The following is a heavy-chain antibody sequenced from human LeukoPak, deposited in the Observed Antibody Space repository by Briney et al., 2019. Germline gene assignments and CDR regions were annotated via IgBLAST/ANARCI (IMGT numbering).Heavy chain of an antibody. CDR1: GFTFSSYG. CDR3: AKDPIIYGSGSPWYFDY. CDR2: ISYDGSNK. V-gene: IGHV3-30*18. D-gene: IGHD3-10*01. Sequence: GRSLRLSCAASGFTFSSYGMHWVRQAPGKGLEWVAVISYDGSNKYYADSVKGRFTISRDNSKNTLYLQMNSLRAEDTAVYYCAKDPIIYGSGSPWYFDYWGQGTLVTVSS. J-gene: IGHJ4*02.